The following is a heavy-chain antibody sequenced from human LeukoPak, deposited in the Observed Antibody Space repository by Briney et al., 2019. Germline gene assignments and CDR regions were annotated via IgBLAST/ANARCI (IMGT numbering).Heavy chain of an antibody. CDR3: ARANIVLMVYGNYFDY. CDR2: ISAYNGNT. CDR1: GYTFTSYG. D-gene: IGHD2-8*01. V-gene: IGHV1-18*01. Sequence: ASVKVSCKASGYTFTSYGISWVRQVPGQGLEWMGWISAYNGNTNYAQKLQGRVTMTTDTSTSTAYMELRRLRSDDTAVYYCARANIVLMVYGNYFDYWGQGTLVTVSS. J-gene: IGHJ4*02.